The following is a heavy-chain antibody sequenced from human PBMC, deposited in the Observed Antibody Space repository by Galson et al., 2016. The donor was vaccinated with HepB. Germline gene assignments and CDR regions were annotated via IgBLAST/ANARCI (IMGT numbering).Heavy chain of an antibody. V-gene: IGHV4-31*03. J-gene: IGHJ4*02. CDR3: ATGYSSGWYLG. D-gene: IGHD6-19*01. Sequence: TLSLTCTVSGGSISSGTYYWSWIRQHPGKGLEWIGYIYYSGSTYYNPSLKSRVTISVDTSKNQFSLKLSSVTAADTAMYYCATGYSSGWYLGWGQGTLVTVSS. CDR2: IYYSGST. CDR1: GGSISSGTYY.